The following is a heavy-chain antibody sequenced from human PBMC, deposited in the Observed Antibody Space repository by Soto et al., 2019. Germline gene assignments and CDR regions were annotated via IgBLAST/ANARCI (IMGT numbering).Heavy chain of an antibody. V-gene: IGHV4-31*03. CDR2: IYYSGST. CDR1: GGSISSGGYY. Sequence: SETLCLTCTVSGGSISSGGYYWSWIRQHPGKGLEWIGYIYYSGSTYYNPSLKSRVTISVDTSKNQFSLKLSSVTAADTAVYYCARGGPHTVTYNNWFDPWGQGTLVTVSS. J-gene: IGHJ5*02. CDR3: ARGGPHTVTYNNWFDP. D-gene: IGHD4-17*01.